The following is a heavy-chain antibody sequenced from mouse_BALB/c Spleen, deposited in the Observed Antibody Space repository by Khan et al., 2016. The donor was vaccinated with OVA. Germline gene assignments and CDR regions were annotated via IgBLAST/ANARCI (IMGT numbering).Heavy chain of an antibody. D-gene: IGHD1-1*01. Sequence: QVPLKQSGPGLVAPSQSLSITCTVSGFSLSSYAISWVRQPPGKGLEWLGVIWGDGNTNYHSALRSRLSISKDNSKSQVILKLNRLPTDDTATYFGTKFCYGGVSNWYFDVWGAGTTVTVSS. V-gene: IGHV2-3*01. J-gene: IGHJ1*01. CDR3: TKFCYGGVSNWYFDV. CDR2: IWGDGNT. CDR1: GFSLSSYA.